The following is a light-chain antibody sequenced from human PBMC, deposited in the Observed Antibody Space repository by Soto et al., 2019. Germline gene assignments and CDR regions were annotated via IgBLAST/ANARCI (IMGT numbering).Light chain of an antibody. CDR3: SSLTSSSTYV. CDR1: SSDVGRYNY. CDR2: DVS. Sequence: QSALTQPASVSGSPGQSITISCTGTSSDVGRYNYVSWYQQHPGKAPKLTIYDVSNRPSGVSSRFSGSKSGNTASLTISGRQAEDEADYYCSSLTSSSTYVFGTGTKGTVL. V-gene: IGLV2-14*01. J-gene: IGLJ1*01.